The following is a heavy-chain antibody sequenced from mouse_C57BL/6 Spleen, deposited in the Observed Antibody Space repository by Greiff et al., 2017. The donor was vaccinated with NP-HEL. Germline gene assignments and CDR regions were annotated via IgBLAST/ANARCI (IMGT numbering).Heavy chain of an antibody. CDR1: GYSFTDYN. Sequence: EVQLQQSGPELVKPGASVKISCKASGYSFTDYNMNWVKQSNGKSLEWIGVINPNYGTTSYNQKFKGKATLTVDQSSSTAYMQLNSLTSEDSAVYYCVPFITTVVAPFDDWGQGTTLTVSS. CDR2: INPNYGTT. V-gene: IGHV1-39*01. CDR3: VPFITTVVAPFDD. J-gene: IGHJ2*01. D-gene: IGHD1-1*01.